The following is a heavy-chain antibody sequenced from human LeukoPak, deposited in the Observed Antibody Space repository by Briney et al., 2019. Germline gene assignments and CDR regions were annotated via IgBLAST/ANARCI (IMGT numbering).Heavy chain of an antibody. CDR2: ITMNSVK. J-gene: IGHJ4*02. D-gene: IGHD2/OR15-2a*01. CDR3: TRGRSQFLGPNDS. Sequence: GGSLRLSCVASGFTLSDYGMSWARQAPGKGLEWISYITMNSVKFYADSVRGRFAISRDNDKNSVYLQMNSLRDEDTAVYYCTRGRSQFLGPNDSWGQGSLVTVSS. V-gene: IGHV3-48*02. CDR1: GFTLSDYG.